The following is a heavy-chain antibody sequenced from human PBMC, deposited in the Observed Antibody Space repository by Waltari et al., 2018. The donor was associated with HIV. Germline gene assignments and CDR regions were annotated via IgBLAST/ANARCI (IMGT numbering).Heavy chain of an antibody. CDR3: ARDPSPPILYDILTGYYFDY. Sequence: QVQLVESGGGVVQPGGSLRLSCAASGFTFTTYAMHWVRQAPGKGLGWVAFVRYDGSNKDYADSVKGRFTISRDNSKNTLYLQMNSLRADDTAVYYCARDPSPPILYDILTGYYFDYWGQGTLVTVSS. V-gene: IGHV3-30*02. CDR2: VRYDGSNK. D-gene: IGHD3-9*01. J-gene: IGHJ4*02. CDR1: GFTFTTYA.